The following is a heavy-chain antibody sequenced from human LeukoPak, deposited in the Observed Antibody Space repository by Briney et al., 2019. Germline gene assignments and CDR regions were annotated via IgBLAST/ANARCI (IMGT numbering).Heavy chain of an antibody. D-gene: IGHD2-15*01. J-gene: IGHJ3*02. V-gene: IGHV3-7*01. CDR1: GFSFNNNY. Sequence: GGSLRLSCAASGFSFNNNYMSWVRQAPGKGLEWVANIKQDGSDKYYVDSVKGRFSISRDNAKNSLYLQMNSLRAEDTAIYYCAREGVVAGTDDASDIWGRGTMVTVSS. CDR3: AREGVVAGTDDASDI. CDR2: IKQDGSDK.